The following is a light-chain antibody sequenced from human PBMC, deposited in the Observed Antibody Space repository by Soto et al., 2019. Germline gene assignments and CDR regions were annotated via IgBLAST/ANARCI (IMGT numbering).Light chain of an antibody. CDR3: SSYTTTSPLVL. CDR2: EVS. Sequence: QSALTQPASVSGSPGQSITISCTGTSSDIGGYNYVSWHQQHPGKAPKVLIYEVSDRPSGISNRFTGSKSGNTASLTISGLQAEDEADYYCSSYTTTSPLVLFGGGTKLTVL. CDR1: SSDIGGYNY. V-gene: IGLV2-14*01. J-gene: IGLJ2*01.